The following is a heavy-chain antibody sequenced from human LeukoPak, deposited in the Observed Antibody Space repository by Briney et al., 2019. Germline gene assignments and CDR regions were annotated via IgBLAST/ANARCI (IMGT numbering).Heavy chain of an antibody. Sequence: PSETLSLTCTVSGGSISSYYWSWIRKPPGRGLEYIGFIYYSGSTKYNPSLKSRVTISVDTSKNQFYLKLISVTAADTAVYYCARRSESGYSFDNWGQGTLVTVSS. D-gene: IGHD5-12*01. J-gene: IGHJ4*02. CDR3: ARRSESGYSFDN. CDR2: IYYSGST. CDR1: GGSISSYY. V-gene: IGHV4-59*01.